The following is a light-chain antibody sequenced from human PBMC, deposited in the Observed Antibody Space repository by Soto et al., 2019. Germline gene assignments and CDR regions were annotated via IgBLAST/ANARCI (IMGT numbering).Light chain of an antibody. CDR3: QQYGSSPRT. J-gene: IGKJ1*01. CDR2: GAS. CDR1: QSVSSSY. V-gene: IGKV3-20*01. Sequence: EIVLTQSPGTLSLSPGERATLSCRASQSVSSSYLAWYQQKHGPAPRLLIYGASSRATGIPDRFSGSGSGTDFTLTISRLEPEDFAVYYCQQYGSSPRTFGQGTKVEIK.